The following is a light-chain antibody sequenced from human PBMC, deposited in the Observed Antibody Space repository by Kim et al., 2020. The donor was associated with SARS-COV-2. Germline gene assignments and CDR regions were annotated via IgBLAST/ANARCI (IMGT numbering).Light chain of an antibody. V-gene: IGKV4-1*01. Sequence: DIVMTQSPDSLAVSLGERATINCKSSQSVLYTSNNKNYLAWYQQKPGQPPKLLIYWASTRESGVPDRFTGSGSGTYFTLTISSLQAEDVAVYYCQQYFSTPYTFGQGTKLEI. J-gene: IGKJ2*01. CDR3: QQYFSTPYT. CDR2: WAS. CDR1: QSVLYTSNNKNY.